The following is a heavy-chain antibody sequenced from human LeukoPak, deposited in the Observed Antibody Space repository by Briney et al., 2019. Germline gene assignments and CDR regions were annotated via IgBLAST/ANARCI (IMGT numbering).Heavy chain of an antibody. Sequence: AGGSLRLSCAASGFTFSSYGMHWVRQAPGKGLEWVAVIPYDGSYKYYADSVQGRFTISRDNSKNTLYLQMNSLRPDDTAVYYCAKWDFDYWGQGTLVTVSS. CDR1: GFTFSSYG. V-gene: IGHV3-30*18. J-gene: IGHJ4*02. CDR2: IPYDGSYK. CDR3: AKWDFDY.